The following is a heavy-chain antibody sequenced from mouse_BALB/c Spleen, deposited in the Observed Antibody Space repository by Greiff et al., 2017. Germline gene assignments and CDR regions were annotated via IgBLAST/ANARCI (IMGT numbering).Heavy chain of an antibody. J-gene: IGHJ4*01. D-gene: IGHD2-1*01. CDR1: GFAFSSYD. CDR2: ISSGGGST. V-gene: IGHV5-12-1*01. Sequence: EVKLMESGGGLVKPGGSLKLSCAASGFAFSSYDMSWVRQTPEKRLEWVAYISSGGGSTYYPDTVKGRFTISRDNAKNTLYLQMSSLKSEDTAMYYCARQDYGNPYAMDYWGQGTSVTVSS. CDR3: ARQDYGNPYAMDY.